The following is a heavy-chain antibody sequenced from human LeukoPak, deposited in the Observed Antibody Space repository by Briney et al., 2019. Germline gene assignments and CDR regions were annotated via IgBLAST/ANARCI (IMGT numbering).Heavy chain of an antibody. Sequence: GGSLRLSCAASGFTFSRYSMNWVRQAPGKGLEWVSSISIGNTYIYYADSVKGRFTISRDNAKNSLYLQLNSLRAEDTAVYYCAGSDTIGYLPREWDYWYFDRWGRGALVTVSS. CDR1: GFTFSRYS. J-gene: IGHJ2*01. V-gene: IGHV3-21*03. CDR3: AGSDTIGYLPREWDYWYFDR. CDR2: ISIGNTYI. D-gene: IGHD3-22*01.